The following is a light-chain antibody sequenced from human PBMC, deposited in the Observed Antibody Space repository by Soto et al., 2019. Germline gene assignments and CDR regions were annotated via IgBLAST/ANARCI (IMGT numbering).Light chain of an antibody. Sequence: QSVLTQPPSASGSPGQSVTISCTGTSSDVGGYNYVSWYQQYPGKAPKLMIYEVSKRPSGVPDRFSGSKSGKTASLPVSGLQPEDEADYYCTSYAGSNIWVFGGGTQLTVL. CDR3: TSYAGSNIWV. CDR2: EVS. CDR1: SSDVGGYNY. V-gene: IGLV2-8*01. J-gene: IGLJ3*02.